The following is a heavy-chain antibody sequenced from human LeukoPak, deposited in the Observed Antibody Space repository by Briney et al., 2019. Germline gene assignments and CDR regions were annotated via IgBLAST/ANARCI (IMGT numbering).Heavy chain of an antibody. V-gene: IGHV3-48*03. CDR1: GFTFSSYE. CDR3: ARDNGTAVAGRFVSFFAY. CDR2: ISSSGSTI. Sequence: GGSLRLSCAASGFTFSSYEMNWVRQAPGKGLEWVSYISSSGSTIYYADSVKGRFTISRDNAKNSLYLQMNSLRAEDTAVYYCARDNGTAVAGRFVSFFAYWGQGTLVTVSS. D-gene: IGHD6-19*01. J-gene: IGHJ4*02.